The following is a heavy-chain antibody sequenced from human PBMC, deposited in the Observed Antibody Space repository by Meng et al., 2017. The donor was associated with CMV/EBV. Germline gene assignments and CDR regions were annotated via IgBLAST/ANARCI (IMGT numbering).Heavy chain of an antibody. V-gene: IGHV3-7*01. Sequence: GGSLRLSCAASGFTFSSYWMSWVRQAPGKGLEWVANIKQDGSEKYYVDSVKGRFTISRDNAKNSLYLQMNSLRAEDTAVYYCARDSVFYAKRGCYYGMDVWGQGTTVTVSS. CDR2: IKQDGSEK. CDR3: ARDSVFYAKRGCYYGMDV. CDR1: GFTFSSYW. J-gene: IGHJ6*02. D-gene: IGHD3-16*01.